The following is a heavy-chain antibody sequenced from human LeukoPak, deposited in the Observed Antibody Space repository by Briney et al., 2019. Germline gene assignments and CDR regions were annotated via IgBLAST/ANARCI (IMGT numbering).Heavy chain of an antibody. Sequence: PSETLSLTCAVYGGSFRGYYWSWIRQPPGKGLEWIGEINHSGSTNYNPSLKSRVTISVDTSKNQFSLKLSSVTAADTAVYYCARGERGNYYMDVWGKGTTVTVSS. D-gene: IGHD1-26*01. CDR3: ARGERGNYYMDV. CDR2: INHSGST. J-gene: IGHJ6*03. CDR1: GGSFRGYY. V-gene: IGHV4-34*01.